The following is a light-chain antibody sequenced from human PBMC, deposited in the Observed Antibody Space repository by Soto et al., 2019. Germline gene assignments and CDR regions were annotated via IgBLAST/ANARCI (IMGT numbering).Light chain of an antibody. CDR1: QSVSFN. V-gene: IGKV3-15*01. CDR2: SAS. J-gene: IGKJ4*01. CDR3: QQYNNWPPLT. Sequence: EIVMTQSPATLSVSPGERATLSCRASQSVSFNLAWYQQKPGLAPRLLIYSASARATGVPARFSGSGSGTEFTITISSLQSEDFAVYYCQQYNNWPPLTFGGGTKVEI.